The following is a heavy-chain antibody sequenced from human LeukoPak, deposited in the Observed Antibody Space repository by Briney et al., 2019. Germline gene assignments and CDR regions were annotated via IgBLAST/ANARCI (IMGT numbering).Heavy chain of an antibody. CDR1: GASISSSSYY. CDR3: ARRAIFGSFDY. Sequence: SETLSLTCTVSGASISSSSYYCGWIRQPPGKGLEWIASFYHSGNTNYKPSLKSRVTMSVDTSKNQFSLKLTSVTAADTAVYYRARRAIFGSFDYWGQGTLVTASS. V-gene: IGHV4-39*01. J-gene: IGHJ4*02. D-gene: IGHD3-3*01. CDR2: FYHSGNT.